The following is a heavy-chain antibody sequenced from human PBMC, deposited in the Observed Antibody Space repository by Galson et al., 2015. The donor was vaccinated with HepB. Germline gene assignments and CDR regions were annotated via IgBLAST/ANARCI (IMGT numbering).Heavy chain of an antibody. V-gene: IGHV1-3*01. CDR2: INAGNGNT. CDR1: GYTFTSYA. D-gene: IGHD2-15*01. J-gene: IGHJ5*02. Sequence: SVKVSCKASGYTFTSYAMHWVRQAPGQRLEWMGWINAGNGNTKYSQKFQGRVTITRDTSASTAYMELSSLRSEDTAVYYCARDRGGCSGGSCYGREKNWFDPWGQGTLVTVSS. CDR3: ARDRGGCSGGSCYGREKNWFDP.